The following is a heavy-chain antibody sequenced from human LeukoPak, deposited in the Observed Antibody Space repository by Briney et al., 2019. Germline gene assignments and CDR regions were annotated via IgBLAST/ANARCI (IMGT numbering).Heavy chain of an antibody. CDR3: ARVYYYASSDYYDTSCFDY. CDR1: GYSISSSYY. Sequence: SETLSLTCTVSGYSISSSYYWGWIRQPPGKGLEWIGSIYYTGSTYYNPSLKSRVTISVDTSKNQFSLKLNSVTAADTAVYYCARVYYYASSDYYDTSCFDYWGQGTLVTVSS. J-gene: IGHJ4*02. CDR2: IYYTGST. V-gene: IGHV4-38-2*02. D-gene: IGHD3-22*01.